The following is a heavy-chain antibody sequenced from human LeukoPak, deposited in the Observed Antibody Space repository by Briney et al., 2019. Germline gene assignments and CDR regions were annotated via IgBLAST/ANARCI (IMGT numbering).Heavy chain of an antibody. CDR3: ARDAASGWYGGVYFDY. CDR1: GGSISSYY. CDR2: IYYSGST. Sequence: SETLSLTCTVSGGSISSYYWSWIRKPPGKGLEWIGYIYYSGSTNYNPSLKSRVTISVDTSKNQFSLKLSSVTAADTAVYYCARDAASGWYGGVYFDYWGQGTLVTVSS. V-gene: IGHV4-59*01. D-gene: IGHD6-19*01. J-gene: IGHJ4*02.